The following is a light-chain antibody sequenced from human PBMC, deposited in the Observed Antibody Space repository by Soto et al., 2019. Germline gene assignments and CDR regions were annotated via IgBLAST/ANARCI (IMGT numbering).Light chain of an antibody. J-gene: IGKJ3*01. Sequence: DIVITQSPDYLPVSLGERTTINCKSSQSVLHTADNRNYLAWYQQKPGQPPKLLIYWASTREFGVPDRFSGGGSGTDFTLTISTLQAEDVAVYYCQQYYTTPLTFGPGTKVDIK. V-gene: IGKV4-1*01. CDR2: WAS. CDR1: QSVLHTADNRNY. CDR3: QQYYTTPLT.